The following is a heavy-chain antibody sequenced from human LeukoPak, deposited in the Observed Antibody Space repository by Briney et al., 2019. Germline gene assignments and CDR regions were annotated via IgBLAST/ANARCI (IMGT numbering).Heavy chain of an antibody. CDR2: IYAGGST. D-gene: IGHD3-9*01. Sequence: PGRSLRLSCAASGFNFRTYAMNWVRQAPGKGLEWVSIIYAGGSTYYADSVKGRFTISRDSSNNTLFLQMSNLRADDSGLYYCATDIRSSPLGFWGHGTLVTVSS. V-gene: IGHV3-66*01. J-gene: IGHJ4*01. CDR1: GFNFRTYA. CDR3: ATDIRSSPLGF.